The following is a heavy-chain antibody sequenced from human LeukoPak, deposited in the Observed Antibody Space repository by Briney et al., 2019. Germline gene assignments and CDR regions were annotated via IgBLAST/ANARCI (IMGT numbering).Heavy chain of an antibody. CDR3: ARDLGYKTYLIN. CDR2: IKQDGSEK. D-gene: IGHD5-24*01. CDR1: GFIFSHYW. V-gene: IGHV3-7*01. J-gene: IGHJ4*02. Sequence: PGGSLRLSCATSGFIFSHYWMSWVRQAPGKGLEWVANIKQDGSEKYYVDSVKGRFTISRDNAKNTLYLQMNSLRVEDTAVYYCARDLGYKTYLINWGQGTLVTVSS.